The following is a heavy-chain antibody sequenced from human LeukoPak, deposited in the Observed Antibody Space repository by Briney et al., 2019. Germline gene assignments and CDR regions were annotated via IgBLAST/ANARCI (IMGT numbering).Heavy chain of an antibody. D-gene: IGHD6-19*01. J-gene: IGHJ4*02. CDR2: INHSGST. CDR3: ARDRKLYSSGWYGFDY. Sequence: SETLSLTCAVYGGSFSGYYWSWIRQPPGKGLEWIGEINHSGSTNYNPSLKSRVTISVDTSKNQFSLKLSSVTAADTAVYYCARDRKLYSSGWYGFDYWGQGTLVTVSS. CDR1: GGSFSGYY. V-gene: IGHV4-34*01.